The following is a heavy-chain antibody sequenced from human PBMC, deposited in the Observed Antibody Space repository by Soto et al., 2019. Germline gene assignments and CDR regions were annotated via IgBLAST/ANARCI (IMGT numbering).Heavy chain of an antibody. V-gene: IGHV3-23*01. D-gene: IGHD3-22*01. Sequence: SLRLSCAASGFTFSSYAMSWVRQAPGKGLEWVSAISGSGGSTYYADSVKDRFTISRDNSKNTLYLQMNSLRAEDTAVYYCAKDPAGDSSAYHWGQGTLVTVSS. CDR2: ISGSGGST. CDR3: AKDPAGDSSAYH. J-gene: IGHJ5*02. CDR1: GFTFSSYA.